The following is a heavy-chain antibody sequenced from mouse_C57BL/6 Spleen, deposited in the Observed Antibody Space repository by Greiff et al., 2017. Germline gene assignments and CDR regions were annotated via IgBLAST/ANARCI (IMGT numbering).Heavy chain of an antibody. J-gene: IGHJ2*01. CDR2: IDPSDSYT. V-gene: IGHV1-50*01. CDR3: ARRGSLYYFDY. CDR1: GYTFTSYW. Sequence: VQVVESGAELVKPGASVKLSCKASGYTFTSYWMQWVKQRPGQGLEWIGEIDPSDSYTNYNQKFKGKATLTVDTSSSTAYMQLSSLTSEDSAVYYCARRGSLYYFDYWGQGTTLTVSS. D-gene: IGHD1-1*01.